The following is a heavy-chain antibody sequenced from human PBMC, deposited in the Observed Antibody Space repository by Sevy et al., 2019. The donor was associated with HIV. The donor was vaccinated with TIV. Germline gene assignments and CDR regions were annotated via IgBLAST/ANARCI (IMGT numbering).Heavy chain of an antibody. Sequence: ASVKVSCKASGYTFTSYYMHWVRQAPGQGLEWMGIINPSGGSTSYAQKFQGRVTMTRDTSTSTVYMELSSLRSEDTAVYYCARDRRGNSSSRYWFDPWGQGTLVTVSS. CDR3: ARDRRGNSSSRYWFDP. CDR1: GYTFTSYY. CDR2: INPSGGST. V-gene: IGHV1-46*01. D-gene: IGHD6-13*01. J-gene: IGHJ5*02.